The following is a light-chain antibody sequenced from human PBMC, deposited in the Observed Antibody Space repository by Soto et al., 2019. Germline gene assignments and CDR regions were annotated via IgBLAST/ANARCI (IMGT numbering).Light chain of an antibody. Sequence: EIVLTQSPATLSLSPGERATLSCRASQSVSSYLAWYQQKPGQAPRLLIYDASNRATGIPARFSGSGSGTDFTLTIISLEPEDFAVDYCQQRSNWPPLFTFGPGTKVDIK. J-gene: IGKJ3*01. CDR3: QQRSNWPPLFT. CDR2: DAS. CDR1: QSVSSY. V-gene: IGKV3-11*01.